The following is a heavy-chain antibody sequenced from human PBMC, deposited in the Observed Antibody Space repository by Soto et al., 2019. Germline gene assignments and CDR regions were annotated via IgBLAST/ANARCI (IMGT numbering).Heavy chain of an antibody. J-gene: IGHJ6*03. CDR1: GFNMNYYA. CDR3: AKDSQFYYMDV. Sequence: EVQLVESGGGLAQPGRSLRLSCAASGFNMNYYAMHWVRQAPGKGLEWVSGISWNSDIIGYADSVKGRFTISRDNAKNSVYLQMNSLRAEDTALYYCAKDSQFYYMDVWGQGTTVTVSS. V-gene: IGHV3-9*01. CDR2: ISWNSDII.